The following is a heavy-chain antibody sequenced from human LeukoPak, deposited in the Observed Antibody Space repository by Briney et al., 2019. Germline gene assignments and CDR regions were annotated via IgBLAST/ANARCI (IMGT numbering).Heavy chain of an antibody. CDR2: IKEDGNRI. CDR3: ARGGWYYFEY. J-gene: IGHJ4*02. CDR1: GFTFKNYA. V-gene: IGHV3-7*01. Sequence: GGSLRLSCATSGFTFKNYAMSWVRQAPGKGLEWVANIKEDGNRIYYVDSVKGRFTISRENAKNSLYLQMSSLRAEDTAVYYCARGGWYYFEYWGQGVLVAVSS.